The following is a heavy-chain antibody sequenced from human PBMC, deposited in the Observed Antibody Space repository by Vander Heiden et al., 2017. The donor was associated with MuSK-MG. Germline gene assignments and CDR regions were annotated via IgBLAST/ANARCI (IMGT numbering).Heavy chain of an antibody. Sequence: QVQLVQSGAEVKKPGASVKVSCKISGYTFTDYYIHWVRQAPGQGLQWMGWINPRREATKYEETFQGRVTMTSDTSISTAYMELTGLKSDDTAVYYCARTVRGFDYWGQGTLVTVSS. CDR1: GYTFTDYY. CDR2: INPRREAT. V-gene: IGHV1-2*02. J-gene: IGHJ4*02. CDR3: ARTVRGFDY. D-gene: IGHD3-10*02.